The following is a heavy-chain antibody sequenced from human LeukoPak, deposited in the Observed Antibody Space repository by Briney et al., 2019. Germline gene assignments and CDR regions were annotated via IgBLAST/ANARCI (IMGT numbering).Heavy chain of an antibody. CDR2: LNWNGGST. J-gene: IGHJ4*02. CDR1: GFTFNDYA. Sequence: GGSLRLSCAASGFTFNDYAMSWVRQAPGKGLEWVSGLNWNGGSTGYADSVKGRFTISRDNRKNSLFLQMNSLRAEDTAVYYCASRSSVNPDYWGQGTLVTVSS. V-gene: IGHV3-20*04. D-gene: IGHD3-10*01. CDR3: ASRSSVNPDY.